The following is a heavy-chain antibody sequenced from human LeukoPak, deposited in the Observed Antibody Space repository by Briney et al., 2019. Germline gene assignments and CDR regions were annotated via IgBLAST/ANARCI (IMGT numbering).Heavy chain of an antibody. CDR2: ISSSSSYI. Sequence: GGSLRLSCAASGFTFSSYSMNWVRQAPGKGLEWVSSISSSSSYIYYADSVKGRFTISRDNAKNSLYLQMNSLSAEDTAVYYCARVGYYYDSSGSPGLDYWGQGTLVTVSS. CDR3: ARVGYYYDSSGSPGLDY. D-gene: IGHD3-22*01. V-gene: IGHV3-21*01. J-gene: IGHJ4*02. CDR1: GFTFSSYS.